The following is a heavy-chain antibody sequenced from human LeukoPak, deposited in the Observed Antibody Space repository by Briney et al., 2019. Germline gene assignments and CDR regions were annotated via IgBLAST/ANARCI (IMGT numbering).Heavy chain of an antibody. CDR2: ISSGSSYI. CDR1: GFTLSSYE. V-gene: IGHV3-21*01. Sequence: RGSLRLSCAASGFTLSSYEMNWVRQAPGKGLGWVSIISSGSSYIHYADSVKGRFTISRDNAKNSLYLQMNSLRAEDTAVYYCARQNYLRGPDVEYFDYWGQGTLVTVSS. D-gene: IGHD4-17*01. J-gene: IGHJ4*02. CDR3: ARQNYLRGPDVEYFDY.